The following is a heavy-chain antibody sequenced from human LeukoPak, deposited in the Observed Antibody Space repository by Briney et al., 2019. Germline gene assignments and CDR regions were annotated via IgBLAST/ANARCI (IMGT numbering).Heavy chain of an antibody. CDR3: AKDFFSYYYDSSGYYGAFDI. Sequence: GGSLRLSCAASGFTVSSNYMSWVRQAPGKGLEWVSVIYSGGSTYYADSVKGRFTISRDNSKNTLYLQMNSLRAEDTAVYYCAKDFFSYYYDSSGYYGAFDIWGQGTMVTVSS. V-gene: IGHV3-53*01. CDR2: IYSGGST. CDR1: GFTVSSNY. J-gene: IGHJ3*02. D-gene: IGHD3-22*01.